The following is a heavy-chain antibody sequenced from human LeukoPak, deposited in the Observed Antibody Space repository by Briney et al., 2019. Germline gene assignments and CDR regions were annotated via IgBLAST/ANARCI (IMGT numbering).Heavy chain of an antibody. V-gene: IGHV6-1*01. J-gene: IGHJ4*02. Sequence: SQTLSLTCAISGDSVSSNSATWNWTRQSPSRGLEWLGRTYYRSKWYNDYALSVKSRITINPDTSKNQFSLQLNSVTPEDTAVYYCARDLAGFGGYSYGMVDYWGQGTLVTVSS. CDR3: ARDLAGFGGYSYGMVDY. D-gene: IGHD5-18*01. CDR1: GDSVSSNSAT. CDR2: TYYRSKWYN.